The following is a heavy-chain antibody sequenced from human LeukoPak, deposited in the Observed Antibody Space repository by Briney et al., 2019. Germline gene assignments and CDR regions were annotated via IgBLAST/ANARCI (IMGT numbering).Heavy chain of an antibody. D-gene: IGHD1-26*01. J-gene: IGHJ4*02. CDR1: GGSISSYY. Sequence: SETLSLTCNASGGSISSYYWSWIRQPPGKGLEWIGYIFYSGSTNYNPSLKSRVTISVDTSKNQFSLKLSSVTAADTAVYYCARGIVGATIRSLGFDYWGQGTLVTVSS. V-gene: IGHV4-59*01. CDR3: ARGIVGATIRSLGFDY. CDR2: IFYSGST.